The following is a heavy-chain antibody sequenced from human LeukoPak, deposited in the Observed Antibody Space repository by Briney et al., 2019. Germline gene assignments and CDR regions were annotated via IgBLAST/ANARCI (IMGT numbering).Heavy chain of an antibody. D-gene: IGHD1-26*01. CDR2: IYYSGST. V-gene: IGHV4-39*01. CDR3: ARHMVNSDWELLRRHDAFDI. Sequence: SETLSLTCTVSGGSISSSSYYWGWIRQPPGKGLEWIGSIYYSGSTYYNPSLKSRVTISVDTSKNQFSLKLSSVTAADTTVYYCARHMVNSDWELLRRHDAFDIWGQGTMVTVSS. J-gene: IGHJ3*02. CDR1: GGSISSSSYY.